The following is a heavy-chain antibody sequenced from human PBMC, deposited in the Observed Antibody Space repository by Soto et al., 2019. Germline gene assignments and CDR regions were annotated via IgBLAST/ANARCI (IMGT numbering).Heavy chain of an antibody. J-gene: IGHJ6*02. CDR1: GGSISSYY. CDR2: IYYSGST. CDR3: AAMGYYYGSGSPNYYYGMDV. Sequence: PSETLSLTCTVSGGSISSYYWSWIRQPPGKGLEWIGYIYYSGSTNYNPSLKSRVTISVDTSKNQFSPKLSSVTAADTAVYYCAAMGYYYGSGSPNYYYGMDVWGQGTTVTVSS. D-gene: IGHD3-10*01. V-gene: IGHV4-59*01.